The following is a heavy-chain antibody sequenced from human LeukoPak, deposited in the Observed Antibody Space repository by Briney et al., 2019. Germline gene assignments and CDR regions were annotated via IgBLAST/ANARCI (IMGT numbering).Heavy chain of an antibody. J-gene: IGHJ4*02. CDR3: ARGFGSSTSYVSDFDF. V-gene: IGHV1-24*01. CDR1: GYTLTELS. D-gene: IGHD3-16*01. Sequence: ASVKVSCKVSGYTLTELSMHWVRQAPGKGLEWMGGFDPEDGETIYAQKFQGRVTMTEDTSTDTAYMELSSLRSEDTAVYFCARGFGSSTSYVSDFDFWGQGTLVTVSS. CDR2: FDPEDGET.